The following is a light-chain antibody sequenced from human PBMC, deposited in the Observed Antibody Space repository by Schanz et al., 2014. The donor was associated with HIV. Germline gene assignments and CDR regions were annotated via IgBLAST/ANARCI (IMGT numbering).Light chain of an antibody. CDR1: NSNIGSGYA. CDR2: DNF. V-gene: IGLV1-40*01. CDR3: QSFDSGLSAWV. Sequence: QSVLTQPPSVSGAPGQRVTISCTGSNSNIGSGYAVHWYQQLPGTAPKLLIFDNFNRPSGVPDRFSGSKSDTSASLAITGLQAEDEADYFCQSFDSGLSAWVFGGGTKLTVL. J-gene: IGLJ3*02.